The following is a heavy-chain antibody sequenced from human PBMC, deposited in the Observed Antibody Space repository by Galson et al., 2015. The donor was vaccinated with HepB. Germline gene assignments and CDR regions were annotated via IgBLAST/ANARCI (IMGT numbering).Heavy chain of an antibody. J-gene: IGHJ4*02. D-gene: IGHD6-19*01. Sequence: SLRLSCAASGFTFSYYAMTWVRQAPGKGLEWISAITPSGDNTYSADSMKGRFTISRDNSRNTLFLQMNSLRGDDTAIYFCAKVFPEKTDGWYRQALYYFDSWGQGTRVTVSS. CDR2: ITPSGDNT. CDR3: AKVFPEKTDGWYRQALYYFDS. V-gene: IGHV3-23*01. CDR1: GFTFSYYA.